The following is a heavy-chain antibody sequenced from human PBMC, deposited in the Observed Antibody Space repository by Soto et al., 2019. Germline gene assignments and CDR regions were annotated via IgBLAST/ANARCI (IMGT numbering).Heavy chain of an antibody. V-gene: IGHV3-23*01. D-gene: IGHD3-3*01. CDR2: ISGSGGST. CDR1: GFTFSSYA. J-gene: IGHJ4*02. CDR3: AKDTSIFGVVLIDPPDY. Sequence: GGSLRLSCAASGFTFSSYAMSWVRQAPGKGLEWVSAISGSGGSTYYADSVKGRFTISRDNSKNTLYLQMNSLRAEDTAVYYCAKDTSIFGVVLIDPPDYWGQGTLVTVSS.